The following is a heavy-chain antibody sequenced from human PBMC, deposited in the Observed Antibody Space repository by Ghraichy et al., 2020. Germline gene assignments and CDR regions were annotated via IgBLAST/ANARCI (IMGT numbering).Heavy chain of an antibody. V-gene: IGHV3-74*01. CDR2: INADGSST. J-gene: IGHJ4*02. CDR1: GFAFSDNW. Sequence: LSLTCVASGFAFSDNWMHWVRQAPGKGLVWVSRINADGSSTNYADSAKGRFTISRDNAKNTLYLQMNSLRAEDTAVYYCNPFYNYGLGHYYPTDHWGQGTLVTVSS. CDR3: NPFYNYGLGHYYPTDH. D-gene: IGHD3-10*01.